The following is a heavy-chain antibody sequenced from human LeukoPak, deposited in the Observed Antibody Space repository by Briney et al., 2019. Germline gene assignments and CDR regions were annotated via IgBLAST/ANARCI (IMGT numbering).Heavy chain of an antibody. CDR3: AREVKAVDFWSGYGAFDI. CDR1: GYTFTGYY. J-gene: IGHJ3*02. V-gene: IGHV1-2*02. CDR2: INPNSGGT. Sequence: ASVKVSCKASGYTFTGYYMHWVRQAPGQGLEWMGWINPNSGGTNYAQKFQGRVTMTRDTSISTAYMELSSLRSEDTAVYYCAREVKAVDFWSGYGAFDIWGQGTMVTVSS. D-gene: IGHD3-3*01.